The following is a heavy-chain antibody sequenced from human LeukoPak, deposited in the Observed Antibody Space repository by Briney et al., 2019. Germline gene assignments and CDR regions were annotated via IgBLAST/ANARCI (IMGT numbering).Heavy chain of an antibody. V-gene: IGHV3-74*01. J-gene: IGHJ4*02. Sequence: GGSLRLSRAASGFTFSSYWMHWVRQAPGKGLVWVSRIGSEGSSKAYADSVKGRFTVSRDNAKNTPYLQMDSLRAEDTAVYYCARDLSMVYYFDYWGQGTLVTVSS. D-gene: IGHD3-10*01. CDR3: ARDLSMVYYFDY. CDR1: GFTFSSYW. CDR2: IGSEGSSK.